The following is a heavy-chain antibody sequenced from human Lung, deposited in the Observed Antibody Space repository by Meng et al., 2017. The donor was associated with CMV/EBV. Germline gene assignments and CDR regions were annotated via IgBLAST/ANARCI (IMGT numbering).Heavy chain of an antibody. CDR1: GFTFRSYS. D-gene: IGHD2-2*01. J-gene: IGHJ6*02. CDR3: ARCQLAEDYYGMDV. CDR2: ISSSSSYI. Sequence: GGSLRLSCAASGFTFRSYSMNWVRQAPGKGLEWVSSISSSSSYIYYADSVKGRFTISRDNAKNSLYLQMNSLRAEDTAVYYCARCQLAEDYYGMDVWGQGTTVTVSS. V-gene: IGHV3-21*01.